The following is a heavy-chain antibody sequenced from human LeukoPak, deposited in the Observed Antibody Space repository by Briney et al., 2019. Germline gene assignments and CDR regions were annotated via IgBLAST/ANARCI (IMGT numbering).Heavy chain of an antibody. J-gene: IGHJ4*02. CDR3: ARGDVGGWMYYFDY. D-gene: IGHD6-19*01. V-gene: IGHV4-39*07. CDR2: IYYSGST. Sequence: SQTLSLTCTVSGGSISSSSYYWGWIRQPPGKGLEWIGSIYYSGSTYYNPSLKSRVTISVDTSKNQFSLRLSSVTAADTAVYYCARGDVGGWMYYFDYWGQGTLVTVSS. CDR1: GGSISSSSYY.